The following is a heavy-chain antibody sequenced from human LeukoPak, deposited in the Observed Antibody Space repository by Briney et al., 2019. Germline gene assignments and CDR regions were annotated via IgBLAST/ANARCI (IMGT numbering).Heavy chain of an antibody. CDR3: AREFRGLVPSASFDY. J-gene: IGHJ4*02. Sequence: GGSLRLSCAASGFTFSSYWMNWARQAPGKGLEWVASINHNGNVNYYVDSVKGRFTISRDNAKNSLYLQMSNLRAEDTAVYYCAREFRGLVPSASFDYWGQGTLVTVSS. V-gene: IGHV3-7*03. CDR1: GFTFSSYW. CDR2: INHNGNVN. D-gene: IGHD2-2*01.